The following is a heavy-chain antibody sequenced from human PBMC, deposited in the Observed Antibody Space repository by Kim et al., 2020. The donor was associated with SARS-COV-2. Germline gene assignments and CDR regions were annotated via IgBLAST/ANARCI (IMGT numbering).Heavy chain of an antibody. Sequence: GESLKISCKGSGYSFTSYWIGWVRQMPGKGLEWMGIIYPGDSDTRYSPSFQGQVTISADKSISTAYLQWSSLKASDTAMYYCARLPDFQGDWSYYYYGMDVWGQGTTVTVSS. J-gene: IGHJ6*02. CDR1: GYSFTSYW. V-gene: IGHV5-51*01. D-gene: IGHD3-9*01. CDR2: IYPGDSDT. CDR3: ARLPDFQGDWSYYYYGMDV.